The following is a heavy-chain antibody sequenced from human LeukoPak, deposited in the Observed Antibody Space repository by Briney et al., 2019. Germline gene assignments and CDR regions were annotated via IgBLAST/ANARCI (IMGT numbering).Heavy chain of an antibody. Sequence: PGRCLRPACPASGFTFSRYSMNWVRQAQRKVPKWVSFINSRGSDKYYTDPIKGRFTISRDNAKNTLYLQMDRLRVEDTAVYYCSREGSIVPHQDLDCWGQGSLVTVSS. D-gene: IGHD2-8*01. J-gene: IGHJ4*02. CDR1: GFTFSRYS. CDR2: INSRGSDK. V-gene: IGHV3-21*01. CDR3: SREGSIVPHQDLDC.